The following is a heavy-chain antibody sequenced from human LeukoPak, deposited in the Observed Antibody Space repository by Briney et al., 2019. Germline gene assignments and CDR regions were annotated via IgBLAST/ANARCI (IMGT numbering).Heavy chain of an antibody. Sequence: GGSLRLSCAASGFTVSSNYMSWVRQAPGKGLEWVSVIYSGGSTYYADSVKGRFTISRDNSKNTLYLQMNSPRAEDTAVYYCARSSGAAAGYYYYYGMDVWGQGTTVTVSS. CDR3: ARSSGAAAGYYYYYGMDV. V-gene: IGHV3-53*01. CDR1: GFTVSSNY. D-gene: IGHD6-13*01. CDR2: IYSGGST. J-gene: IGHJ6*02.